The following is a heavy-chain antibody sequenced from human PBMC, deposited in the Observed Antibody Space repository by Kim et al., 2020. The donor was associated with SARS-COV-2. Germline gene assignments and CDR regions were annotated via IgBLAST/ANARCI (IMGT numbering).Heavy chain of an antibody. J-gene: IGHJ3*01. CDR3: ARVRGVRHIVVVTDAFDL. Sequence: SETLSLTCTVSDGSISSGGYYGSWIRQHPGKGLEWIGYIYYSGSTYYNPSLKSRVTISVDTSKNQFSLKLSSVTAADTAVYYCARVRGVRHIVVVTDAFDLWGQGTMVTVSS. CDR2: IYYSGST. V-gene: IGHV4-31*03. CDR1: DGSISSGGYY. D-gene: IGHD2-21*02.